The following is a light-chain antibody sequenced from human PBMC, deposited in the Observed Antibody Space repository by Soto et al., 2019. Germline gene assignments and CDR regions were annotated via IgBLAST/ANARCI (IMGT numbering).Light chain of an antibody. CDR1: QSVRSNY. V-gene: IGKV3-20*01. J-gene: IGKJ4*01. CDR2: DAS. Sequence: EIVLTQSPGTLSLSPGETATLSCRASQSVRSNYLAWYQQKPGQAPRFLIYDASSRATGIPDRFSGSGSGIYFTLTISRLEPEDFAVYYCQQYGSSPLTFGGGTKVEIK. CDR3: QQYGSSPLT.